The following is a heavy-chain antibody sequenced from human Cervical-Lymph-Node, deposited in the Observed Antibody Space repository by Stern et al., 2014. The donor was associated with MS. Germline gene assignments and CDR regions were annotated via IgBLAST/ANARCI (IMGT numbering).Heavy chain of an antibody. CDR2: ISGSGTAI. D-gene: IGHD3-16*01. CDR1: GFTFSDFY. Sequence: VQLVESGGGLVKPGGSLRLSCAASGFTFSDFYMSWIRQAPGKGLEWVSHISGSGTAIFYAESVKGRFTISRDNAKNSLYLQMDSLRAEDTAVYCCARGYKYAYKWGQGTLVTVSS. CDR3: ARGYKYAYK. J-gene: IGHJ4*02. V-gene: IGHV3-11*01.